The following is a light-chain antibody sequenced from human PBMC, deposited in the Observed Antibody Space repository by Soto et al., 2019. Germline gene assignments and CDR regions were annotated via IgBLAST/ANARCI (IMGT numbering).Light chain of an antibody. CDR3: QAWDSVTEWL. J-gene: IGLJ3*02. CDR1: KLGDKY. V-gene: IGLV3-1*01. CDR2: QDN. Sequence: SYELTQPPSVSVSKGQTASITCSGDKLGDKYGCWYQQKPGQSPVLVIYQDNKRPSGIPERFSGSKSGNTATLTISGTQAMDEADYYCQAWDSVTEWLFGGVTKLTVL.